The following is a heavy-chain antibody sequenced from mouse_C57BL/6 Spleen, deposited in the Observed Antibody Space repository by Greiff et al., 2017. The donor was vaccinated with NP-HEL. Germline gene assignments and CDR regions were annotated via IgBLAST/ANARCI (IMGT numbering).Heavy chain of an antibody. J-gene: IGHJ1*03. Sequence: EVQLQESGPGMVKPSQSLSLTCTVTGYSITSGYDWHWIRHFPGNKLEWMGYISYSGSTNYNPSLKSRISITHDTSKNHFFLKLNSVTTEDTATYYCAREGYYGRGGFDVWGTGTTVTVSS. CDR3: AREGYYGRGGFDV. D-gene: IGHD1-1*01. V-gene: IGHV3-1*01. CDR2: ISYSGST. CDR1: GYSITSGYD.